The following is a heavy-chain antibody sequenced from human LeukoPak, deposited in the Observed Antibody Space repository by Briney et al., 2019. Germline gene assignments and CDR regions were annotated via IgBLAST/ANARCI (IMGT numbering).Heavy chain of an antibody. CDR1: GGSISGSSYY. J-gene: IGHJ4*02. Sequence: SETLSLTCTISGGSISGSSYYWGWIRQPPGKGLEWIGSIYYSGSTYYNPSLKSRVAISVDTSKNQFSLKLSSVTAADTAVYYCASQGLPPDYWGQGTLVTVSS. CDR2: IYYSGST. D-gene: IGHD5-12*01. CDR3: ASQGLPPDY. V-gene: IGHV4-39*01.